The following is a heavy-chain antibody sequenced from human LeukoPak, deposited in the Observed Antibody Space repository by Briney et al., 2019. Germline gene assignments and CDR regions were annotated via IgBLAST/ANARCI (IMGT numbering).Heavy chain of an antibody. CDR1: GYSFTGYY. J-gene: IGHJ5*02. V-gene: IGHV1-69*13. CDR2: IIPIFGTA. D-gene: IGHD2-15*01. CDR3: ARDPGIVVVVGARTFMPNWFDP. Sequence: VASVKVSCKASGYSFTGYYMHWVRQAPGQGLEWMGGIIPIFGTANYAQKFQGRVTITADESTSTAYMELSSLRSEDTAVYYCARDPGIVVVVGARTFMPNWFDPWGQGTLVTVSS.